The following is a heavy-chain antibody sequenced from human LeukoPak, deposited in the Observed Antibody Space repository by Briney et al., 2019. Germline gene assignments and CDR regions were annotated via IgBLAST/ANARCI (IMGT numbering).Heavy chain of an antibody. D-gene: IGHD4-23*01. V-gene: IGHV3-21*01. Sequence: PGGSLRLSCAASGFTFSSYSMNWVRQAPGKGLEWVSSISSSSSYIYSADSLKGRFTISRDNAKNSLYLQMNNLRAEDTAVYYCARLLRWGAFDIWGQGTMVTVSS. J-gene: IGHJ3*02. CDR1: GFTFSSYS. CDR2: ISSSSSYI. CDR3: ARLLRWGAFDI.